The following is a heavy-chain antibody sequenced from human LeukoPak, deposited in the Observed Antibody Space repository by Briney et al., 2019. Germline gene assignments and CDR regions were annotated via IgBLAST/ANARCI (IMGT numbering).Heavy chain of an antibody. CDR1: GFTFSSYA. CDR3: AARRGYHHYMDV. CDR2: ISNTGSNT. V-gene: IGHV3-23*01. J-gene: IGHJ6*03. D-gene: IGHD1-14*01. Sequence: PGGSLRLSCAPSGFTFSSYAVAWVRQAPGKGLEWVSSISNTGSNTYYADSVKGRFTISRDNSKNTLSLQMNSLTAEDTAVYYCAARRGYHHYMDVWGKGTTVTVSS.